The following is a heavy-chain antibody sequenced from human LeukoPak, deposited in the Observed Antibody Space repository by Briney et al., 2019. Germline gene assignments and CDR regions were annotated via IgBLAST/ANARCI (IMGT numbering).Heavy chain of an antibody. Sequence: PSETLSLTCAVYGGSFSGYYWSWIRQPPGKGLEWIGEINHSGSTNYNPSLKSRVTISVDTSKNQFSLKLSSVTAADTAVYYCARVVAAAGNVGDYWGQGTLVTVSS. V-gene: IGHV4-34*01. CDR1: GGSFSGYY. D-gene: IGHD6-13*01. J-gene: IGHJ4*02. CDR3: ARVVAAAGNVGDY. CDR2: INHSGST.